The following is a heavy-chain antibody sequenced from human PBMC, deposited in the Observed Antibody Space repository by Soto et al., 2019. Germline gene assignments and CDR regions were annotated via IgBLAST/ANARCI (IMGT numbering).Heavy chain of an antibody. D-gene: IGHD4-17*01. V-gene: IGHV3-23*01. CDR2: ISGGGDTT. Sequence: EVQLLESGGGLLQPGGSLRLSCAASGFTFGGYAMNWVRQAPGKGLEWVSGISGGGDTTFYTDSVNGRFTISRDNSGNPMYLQMNSLRAEDTAVYFCGRKSQGSVTVTGNWYFDLWGRGTLVTVSS. CDR1: GFTFGGYA. J-gene: IGHJ2*01. CDR3: GRKSQGSVTVTGNWYFDL.